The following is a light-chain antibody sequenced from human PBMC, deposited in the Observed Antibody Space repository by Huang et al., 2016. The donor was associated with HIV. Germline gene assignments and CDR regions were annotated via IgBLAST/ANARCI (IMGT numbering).Light chain of an antibody. CDR1: QSVSSY. Sequence: DIVLTQYPATLSLSPRERATLSCRASQSVSSYLAWYQQKPGQAPRLRIYDASNRATGSPARFSGSGSGTDFTLIISSLEPEDVAVYHCQQRSNWPRTFGQGTKVEIK. CDR2: DAS. J-gene: IGKJ1*01. CDR3: QQRSNWPRT. V-gene: IGKV3-11*01.